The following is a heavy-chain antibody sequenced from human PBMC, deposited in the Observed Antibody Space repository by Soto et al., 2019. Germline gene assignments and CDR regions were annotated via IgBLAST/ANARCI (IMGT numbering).Heavy chain of an antibody. CDR3: AKDTAPEPWY. D-gene: IGHD4-17*01. CDR2: ISYDGSNK. V-gene: IGHV3-30*18. Sequence: PGGSLRISCAASGFTFSSYGMHWVRQAPGKGLEWVAVISYDGSNKYYADSVKGRFTISRDNSKNTLYLQMNSLRAEDTAVYYCAKDTAPEPWYWGQGTLVTVSS. CDR1: GFTFSSYG. J-gene: IGHJ4*02.